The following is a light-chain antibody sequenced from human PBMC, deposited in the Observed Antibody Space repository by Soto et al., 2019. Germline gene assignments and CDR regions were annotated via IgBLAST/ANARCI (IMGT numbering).Light chain of an antibody. V-gene: IGLV2-14*01. CDR1: SRYVGGYNY. CDR2: DVS. CDR3: ISYTSSSTLV. J-gene: IGLJ2*01. Sequence: QSALTQPASVSGSPGQSITISCTGTSRYVGGYNYVSWYQQHPGKAPKLIIYDVSNRPSGVSNRFSGSKSGNTASLTISGRQAEDEADYYCISYTSSSTLVFGVGTKLT.